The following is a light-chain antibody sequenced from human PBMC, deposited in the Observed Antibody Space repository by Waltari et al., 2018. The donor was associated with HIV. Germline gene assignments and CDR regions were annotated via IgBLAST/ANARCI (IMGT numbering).Light chain of an antibody. J-gene: IGLJ1*01. CDR3: SSYKNNNTIV. V-gene: IGLV2-18*02. CDR2: EVK. CDR1: SSHIGSYNR. Sequence: QSALTQPPSVSASPGQSVTIPCTGTSSHIGSYNRVSWYLQPPGTAPRIIIYEVKNRPSGVPDRFSASKSGNTASLTISGLQAEDEADYYCSSYKNNNTIVFGTGTKVTVL.